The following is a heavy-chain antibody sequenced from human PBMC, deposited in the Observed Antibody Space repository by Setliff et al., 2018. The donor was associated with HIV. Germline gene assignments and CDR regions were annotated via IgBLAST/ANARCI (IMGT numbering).Heavy chain of an antibody. CDR3: AKDRRYSGSSTDY. V-gene: IGHV3-23*01. D-gene: IGHD1-26*01. J-gene: IGHJ4*02. Sequence: AGGSLRLSCAASGFTFSSYAMSWVRQAPGKGLEWVSAISNSGGSTYYADSVKGRFTISRDNSKNTLFLQMNSLRAEDTAVYYCAKDRRYSGSSTDYWGQGTLVTVSS. CDR2: ISNSGGST. CDR1: GFTFSSYA.